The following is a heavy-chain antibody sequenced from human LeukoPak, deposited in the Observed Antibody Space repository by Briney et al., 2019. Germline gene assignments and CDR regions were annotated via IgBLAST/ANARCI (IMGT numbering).Heavy chain of an antibody. V-gene: IGHV1-2*02. Sequence: RASVKVSCKASGYTFTGYYIHWVRQAPGQGLEWMGWINPHSGGTNYGQKFKGRVTMTRDTYISTAYMEVSRLTSDDTAVHYCARGMYSSGWYGSFDYWGQGTLVTVSS. CDR1: GYTFTGYY. D-gene: IGHD6-19*01. CDR3: ARGMYSSGWYGSFDY. J-gene: IGHJ4*02. CDR2: INPHSGGT.